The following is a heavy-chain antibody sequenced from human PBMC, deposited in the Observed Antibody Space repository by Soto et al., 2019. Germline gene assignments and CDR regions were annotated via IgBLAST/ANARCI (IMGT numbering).Heavy chain of an antibody. D-gene: IGHD1-20*01. CDR1: GFTFSSYA. V-gene: IGHV3-23*01. Sequence: GSLRLSCAASGFTFSSYAMSWVRQAPGKGLEWVSAISGSGGSTYYADSVKGRFTISRDNSKNTLYLQMNSLRAEDTAVYYCAKDLQYNWNYDYWGQGTLVTVSS. CDR2: ISGSGGST. CDR3: AKDLQYNWNYDY. J-gene: IGHJ4*02.